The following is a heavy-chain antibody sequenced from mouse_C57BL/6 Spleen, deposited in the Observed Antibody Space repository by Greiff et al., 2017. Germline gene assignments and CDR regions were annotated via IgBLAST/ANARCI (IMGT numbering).Heavy chain of an antibody. CDR3: ARGGGNYGGFDY. J-gene: IGHJ2*01. CDR2: INPSNGGT. D-gene: IGHD2-1*01. V-gene: IGHV1-53*01. CDR1: GYTFTSYW. Sequence: QVQLQQPGTELVKPGASVKLSCKASGYTFTSYWMHWVKQRPGQGLEWIGNINPSNGGTNYNEKFKSKATLTVDKSSSTAYMQLSSLTSEDSAVYFCARGGGNYGGFDYWGQGTTLTVSS.